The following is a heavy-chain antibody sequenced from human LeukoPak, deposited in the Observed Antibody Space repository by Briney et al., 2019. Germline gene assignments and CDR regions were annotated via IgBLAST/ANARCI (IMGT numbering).Heavy chain of an antibody. J-gene: IGHJ4*02. CDR2: ITGSGDTT. D-gene: IGHD3-9*01. V-gene: IGHV3-23*01. CDR1: GFIFRNYA. Sequence: PGASLRLSCAASGFIFRNYAMSWVRQAPGKGLEWVSAITGSGDTTYYADSVKGQFTISRDNSKNTLYVEMNTLRAEDTAVYYCAKWGDYDILTGYYVSDFWGQGTLVTVSS. CDR3: AKWGDYDILTGYYVSDF.